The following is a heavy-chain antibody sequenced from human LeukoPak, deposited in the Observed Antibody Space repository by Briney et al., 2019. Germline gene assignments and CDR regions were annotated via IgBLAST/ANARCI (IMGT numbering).Heavy chain of an antibody. V-gene: IGHV4-59*01. CDR3: ARDISPYYFDK. J-gene: IGHJ4*01. CDR1: GGSISSYY. Sequence: SETLSLTCTVSGGSISSYYLSWIRQPPGKGLEWIGYIYYSGSTNYNPSLKSRVTISIDTSKNQFSLKVSSVTAADTAVYYCARDISPYYFDKWGQGTLVTVSS. CDR2: IYYSGST.